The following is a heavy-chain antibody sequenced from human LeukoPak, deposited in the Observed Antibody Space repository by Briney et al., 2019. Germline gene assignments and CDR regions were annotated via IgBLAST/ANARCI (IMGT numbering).Heavy chain of an antibody. D-gene: IGHD2-21*02. CDR1: GFTFSSYW. CDR3: VKGTHIVVVTAIPNWFDP. J-gene: IGHJ5*02. CDR2: IKQDGSQK. Sequence: PGGSLRLSCAASGFTFSSYWMSWVRQTPGKGLEWVATIKQDGSQKYYVDSVKGRFTISRDNAQNSLYLQMTSLRAEDTAVYYCVKGTHIVVVTAIPNWFDPWGQGTLVTVSS. V-gene: IGHV3-7*02.